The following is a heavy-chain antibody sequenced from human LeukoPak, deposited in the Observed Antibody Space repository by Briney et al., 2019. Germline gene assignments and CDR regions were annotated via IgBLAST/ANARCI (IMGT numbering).Heavy chain of an antibody. J-gene: IGHJ4*02. CDR3: ARDSYSDSSGYRDY. D-gene: IGHD3-22*01. V-gene: IGHV3-21*01. CDR2: INNYCSYI. Sequence: GGSLRLSCAASRFTFNSYSMNWVRQAPGEGRECISCINNYCSYIYYIYSMNGQFTNYRDNGKNPLYLLMNSLRAEDTAEYYCARDSYSDSSGYRDYWGQGTLVTVSS. CDR1: RFTFNSYS.